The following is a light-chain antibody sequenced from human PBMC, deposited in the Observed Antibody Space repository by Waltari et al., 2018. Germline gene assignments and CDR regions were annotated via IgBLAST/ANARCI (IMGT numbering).Light chain of an antibody. CDR3: SSYASNDDVL. CDR1: SSDVGGYNF. V-gene: IGLV2-14*03. CDR2: DVT. Sequence: QSALTHPASVSGSPGQSITISCTGTSSDVGGYNFVSWYQQHPGKAPKIMIYDVTNRPSGISMRFAGSKSGNTASLTISGLQAEDEADYYCSSYASNDDVLFGGGNKLTVL. J-gene: IGLJ2*01.